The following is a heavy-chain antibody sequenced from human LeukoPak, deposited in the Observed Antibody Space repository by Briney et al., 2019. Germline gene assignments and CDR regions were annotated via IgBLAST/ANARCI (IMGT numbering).Heavy chain of an antibody. V-gene: IGHV3-20*04. Sequence: PGGSLRLSCAASGFTFDDYGMSWVRQAPGKGLEWVSGINWNGGSTGYADSVKGRFTISRDNAKNSLYLQMNSLRAEDTALYYCARKFQWLVESPFDYWGQGTLVTVSS. CDR1: GFTFDDYG. CDR2: INWNGGST. CDR3: ARKFQWLVESPFDY. D-gene: IGHD6-19*01. J-gene: IGHJ4*02.